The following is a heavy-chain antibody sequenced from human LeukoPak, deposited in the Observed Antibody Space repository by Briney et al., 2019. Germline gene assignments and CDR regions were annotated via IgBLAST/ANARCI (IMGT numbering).Heavy chain of an antibody. V-gene: IGHV4-34*01. CDR3: ARLFCVYCSSTSY. CDR2: INHSGST. CDR1: GGSFSGYY. J-gene: IGHJ4*02. D-gene: IGHD2-2*01. Sequence: SETLSLTCAVYGGSFSGYYWSWIRQPPGKGLEWIGEINHSGSTNYNPSLKSRVTISVDTSKNQFSLKLSSVTAADTAVYYCARLFCVYCSSTSYWGQGTLVTVSS.